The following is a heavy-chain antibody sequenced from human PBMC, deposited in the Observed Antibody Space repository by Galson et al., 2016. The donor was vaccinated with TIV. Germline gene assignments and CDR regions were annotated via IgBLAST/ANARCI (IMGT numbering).Heavy chain of an antibody. Sequence: SLRLSCAASGFTFNSYAVNWVRQAPGKGLEWVAVISYDGSNNADSVKGRFTISRDKSKNTLYLQMNSLRGEDTAVYYCARTLTSYYFDYWGQGTLVTVSS. D-gene: IGHD1-20*01. J-gene: IGHJ4*02. CDR2: ISYDGSN. V-gene: IGHV3-30-3*01. CDR3: ARTLTSYYFDY. CDR1: GFTFNSYA.